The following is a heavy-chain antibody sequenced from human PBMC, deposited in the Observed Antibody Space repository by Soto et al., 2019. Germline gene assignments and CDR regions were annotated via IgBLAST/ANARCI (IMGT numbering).Heavy chain of an antibody. Sequence: QVQLQQWGAGLLKPSETLSLTCAVYGGSFSGYYWSWIRQPPGKGLEWIGEINHSGSTNYNPSLMRRVTISVDTSKNQFSLKPSPVTAADTAVYSCARGGWVRAHLDYWGQGTLVIVSS. CDR2: INHSGST. J-gene: IGHJ4*02. CDR3: ARGGWVRAHLDY. CDR1: GGSFSGYY. V-gene: IGHV4-34*01. D-gene: IGHD1-1*01.